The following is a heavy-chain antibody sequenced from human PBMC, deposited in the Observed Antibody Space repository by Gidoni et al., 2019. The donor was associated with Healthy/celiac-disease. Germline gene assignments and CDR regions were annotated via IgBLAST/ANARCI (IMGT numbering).Heavy chain of an antibody. D-gene: IGHD3-22*01. CDR1: GFTFSNAW. V-gene: IGHV3-15*01. CDR2: IKSKTDGGTT. J-gene: IGHJ4*02. CDR3: TTASTWGYYDSSGKITPSLDY. Sequence: EVQLVESGGGLVKPGGSLRLSCAASGFTFSNAWMSWVRQAPGKGLEWVGRIKSKTDGGTTDYAAPVKGRFTISRDDSKNTLYLQMNSLKTEDTAVYYCTTASTWGYYDSSGKITPSLDYWGQGTLVTVSS.